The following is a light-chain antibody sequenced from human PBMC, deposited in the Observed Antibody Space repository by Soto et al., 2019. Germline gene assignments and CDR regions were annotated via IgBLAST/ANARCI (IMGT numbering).Light chain of an antibody. CDR3: QQYNSYSLT. CDR1: QSISSW. CDR2: DAS. Sequence: DIQMTQSPSTLSASVGEKVTITCRASQSISSWLAWYQQKPGKAPKLLIYDASSLESGVPSRFSGSGSGTEFTLTISSLQPDDFATYYCQQYNSYSLTFGPGTKVDIK. J-gene: IGKJ3*01. V-gene: IGKV1-5*01.